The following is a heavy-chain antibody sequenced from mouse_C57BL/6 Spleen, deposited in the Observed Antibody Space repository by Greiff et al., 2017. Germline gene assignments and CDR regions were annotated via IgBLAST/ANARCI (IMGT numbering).Heavy chain of an antibody. Sequence: QVHVKQPGAELVMPGASVKLSCKASGYTFTSYWMHWVKQRPGQGLEWIGEIDPSDSYTNYNQKFKGKSTLTVDKSSSTAYMQLSSLTSEDSAVYYCARSDGNPYFDYWGQGTTLTVSS. V-gene: IGHV1-69*01. J-gene: IGHJ2*01. CDR1: GYTFTSYW. D-gene: IGHD2-1*01. CDR3: ARSDGNPYFDY. CDR2: IDPSDSYT.